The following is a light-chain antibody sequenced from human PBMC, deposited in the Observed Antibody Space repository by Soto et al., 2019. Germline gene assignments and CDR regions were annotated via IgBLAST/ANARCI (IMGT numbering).Light chain of an antibody. Sequence: DIQMTQSPSPLSASLGDKVTIISQASQDIRNYLNWYQQKPGKAPKLLIYDASNLETGVPSRFSGSGSGTDFTFTISSLQPEDIATYYCQQYDNLPLIFGGGTKA. CDR1: QDIRNY. J-gene: IGKJ4*01. V-gene: IGKV1-33*01. CDR2: DAS. CDR3: QQYDNLPLI.